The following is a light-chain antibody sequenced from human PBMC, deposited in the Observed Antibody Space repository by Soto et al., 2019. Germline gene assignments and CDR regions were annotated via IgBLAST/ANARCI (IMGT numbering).Light chain of an antibody. V-gene: IGLV2-14*03. CDR2: DVT. CDR1: SSDVGGFNY. CDR3: TSSAISTIYV. J-gene: IGLJ1*01. Sequence: QSVLTQPASVSGSPGQSITISCTGTSSDVGGFNYVSWYQQHPGKAPKPMIYDVTNRPSGVSYRFSGSKSGNTASLTISGLQAEDEADYYCTSSAISTIYVFGTGTMVTVL.